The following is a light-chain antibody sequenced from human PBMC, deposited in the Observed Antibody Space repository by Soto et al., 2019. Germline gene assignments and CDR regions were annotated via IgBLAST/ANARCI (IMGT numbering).Light chain of an antibody. CDR2: LGS. Sequence: DIVLTQSPLSLSVTPGESASISCRSTQSLLHRNGYNYLDWYVQKPGQPPQLVIFLGSRRPSGGPGRFSGSGSGTYFTLKISTVEAEDVGVYYCIQPLQTPITIGPGTKVDIK. V-gene: IGKV2-28*01. CDR3: IQPLQTPIT. CDR1: QSLLHRNGYNY. J-gene: IGKJ3*01.